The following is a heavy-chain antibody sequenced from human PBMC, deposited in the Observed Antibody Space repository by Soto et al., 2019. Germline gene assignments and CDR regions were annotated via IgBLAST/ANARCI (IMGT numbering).Heavy chain of an antibody. CDR2: ISGSGGNT. Sequence: GGSLRLSCAASGFTFSSSAMSWVRQAPGKGLEWVSAISGSGGNTYSAASVTGRFTISRDNSKNTLYLQLNSLRAEDTAVYYCAKSTVNLFDCWGQGTLVTVSS. CDR3: AKSTVNLFDC. J-gene: IGHJ4*02. CDR1: GFTFSSSA. V-gene: IGHV3-23*01.